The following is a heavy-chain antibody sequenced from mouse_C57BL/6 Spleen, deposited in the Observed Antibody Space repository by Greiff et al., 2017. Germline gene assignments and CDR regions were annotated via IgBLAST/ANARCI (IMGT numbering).Heavy chain of an antibody. CDR1: GYTFTSYW. J-gene: IGHJ2*01. V-gene: IGHV1-64*01. D-gene: IGHD1-1*01. Sequence: QVQLQQPGAELVKPGASVKLSCKASGYTFTSYWMHWVKQRPGQGLEWIGMIHPNSGSTNYNEKFKSKATLTVDKSSSTAYMQLSSLTSEDSAVYYWARGGITTVAGGFDYWGQGTTLTVSA. CDR2: IHPNSGST. CDR3: ARGGITTVAGGFDY.